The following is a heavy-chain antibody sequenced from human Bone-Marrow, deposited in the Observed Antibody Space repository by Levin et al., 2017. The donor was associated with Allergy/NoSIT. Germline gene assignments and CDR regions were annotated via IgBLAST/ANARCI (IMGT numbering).Heavy chain of an antibody. Sequence: RAGGSLRLSCAASGFRFSDYVMNWVRQAPGKGLEWVSVISGSDGNTYYADSVKGRFTISRDNSKNTLYLQMNSLRAEDTAIYYCVRTPGAIVVTPYFDYWGQGTLVTVSS. D-gene: IGHD2-21*01. V-gene: IGHV3-23*01. CDR1: GFRFSDYV. CDR2: ISGSDGNT. J-gene: IGHJ4*02. CDR3: VRTPGAIVVTPYFDY.